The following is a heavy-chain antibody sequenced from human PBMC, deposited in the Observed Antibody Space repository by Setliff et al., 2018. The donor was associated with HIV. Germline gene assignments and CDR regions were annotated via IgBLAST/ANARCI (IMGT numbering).Heavy chain of an antibody. CDR3: ARGAWYTSGWHSSRYMDV. D-gene: IGHD6-25*01. CDR2: VNPKSGNT. Sequence: GASVKVSCKASGYTFTSSDIYWVRQATGQGLEWMGGVNPKSGNTGYAQKFQGRVIMTRDTSISTVYMELRSLRSEDTAVYYCARGAWYTSGWHSSRYMDVWGKGTTVTVSS. J-gene: IGHJ6*03. V-gene: IGHV1-8*02. CDR1: GYTFTSSD.